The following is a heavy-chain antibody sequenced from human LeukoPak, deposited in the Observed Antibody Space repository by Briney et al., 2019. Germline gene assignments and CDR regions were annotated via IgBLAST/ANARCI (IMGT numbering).Heavy chain of an antibody. CDR2: ISNDGSNK. Sequence: GGSLRLSCGASGFTFSSYGMHWVRQAPGKGLEWVAAISNDGSNKYYADSVKGRFTISRDNSKNTLYLQMNSLRAEDTAVYYCARDALGRGYYYATLDYWGQGTLVTVSS. J-gene: IGHJ4*02. D-gene: IGHD3-22*01. CDR3: ARDALGRGYYYATLDY. V-gene: IGHV3-30*03. CDR1: GFTFSSYG.